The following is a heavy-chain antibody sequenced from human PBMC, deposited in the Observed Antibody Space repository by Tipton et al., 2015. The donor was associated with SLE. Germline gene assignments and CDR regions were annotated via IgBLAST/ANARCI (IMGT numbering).Heavy chain of an antibody. CDR3: IRYNNGWD. J-gene: IGHJ4*02. Sequence: SLRLSCVASGSATTNYMHWVRQGPGKGLVWVSRIKTDDSSTVYADSVKGRFTISRDNAKNTLYLQMNSLRADDTAGYYFIRYNNGWDWGQVTLVTVSS. V-gene: IGHV3-74*01. CDR1: GSATTNY. D-gene: IGHD3-10*01. CDR2: IKTDDSST.